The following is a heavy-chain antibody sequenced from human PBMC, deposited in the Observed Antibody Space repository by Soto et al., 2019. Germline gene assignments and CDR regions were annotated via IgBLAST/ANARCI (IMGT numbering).Heavy chain of an antibody. V-gene: IGHV1-69*12. CDR1: GGSFRTYS. J-gene: IGHJ6*02. D-gene: IGHD6-19*01. CDR3: AKGAVAGTPTSYYYYSMDV. CDR2: IIPIFGTV. Sequence: QVQLLQSGAEVKKPGSSVRVSCEASGGSFRTYSISWVRQAPGQGLEWMGEIIPIFGTVNYAQKFQGRVTITADEPTTTVYMDLRSLRSEDTAVYYCAKGAVAGTPTSYYYYSMDVWGQGTTVTVSS.